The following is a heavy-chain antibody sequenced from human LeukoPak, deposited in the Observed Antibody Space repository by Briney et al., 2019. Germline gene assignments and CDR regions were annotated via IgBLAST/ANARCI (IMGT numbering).Heavy chain of an antibody. CDR3: ARRGNYADY. Sequence: GGSLRLSCAASGFTFSSYEMNWVRQAPGKGLEWVSYISTSGSTIHHADSVQGRFTISRDNAKNSLYLQMNSLRVEDTAVYYCARRGNYADYWGQGTLVTVS. D-gene: IGHD2-2*01. CDR2: ISTSGSTI. J-gene: IGHJ4*02. CDR1: GFTFSSYE. V-gene: IGHV3-48*03.